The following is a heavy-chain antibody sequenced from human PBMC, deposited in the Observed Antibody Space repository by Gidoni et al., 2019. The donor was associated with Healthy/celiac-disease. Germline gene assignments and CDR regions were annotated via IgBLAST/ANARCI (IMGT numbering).Heavy chain of an antibody. V-gene: IGHV3-23*01. CDR1: VFTFSSYA. CDR3: AKDAASTVTTPFDY. J-gene: IGHJ4*02. D-gene: IGHD4-17*01. CDR2: ISGSGGST. Sequence: EVQLLESGGGLVQPGVSLRLACAASVFTFSSYAMSWVRQAPGKGLEWVSAISGSGGSTYYADSVKGRFTISRDNSKNTLYLKMNSLRAEDTDVYYCAKDAASTVTTPFDYWGQGTLVTVSS.